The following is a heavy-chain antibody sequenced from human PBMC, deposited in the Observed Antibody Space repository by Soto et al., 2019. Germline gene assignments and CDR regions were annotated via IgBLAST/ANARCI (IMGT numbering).Heavy chain of an antibody. J-gene: IGHJ6*02. CDR2: ISYDGSNK. Sequence: QVQLVESGGGVVQPGRSLRLSCAASGFTFSSYGMHWVRQAPGKGLEWVALISYDGSNKYYVDSVKGRFTISRVNSKNTLFLQMNSLRAGDTAVYYCAKDRLRGGFLTTATTNGMDVWGQGTTVTVSS. D-gene: IGHD1-26*01. CDR1: GFTFSSYG. V-gene: IGHV3-30*18. CDR3: AKDRLRGGFLTTATTNGMDV.